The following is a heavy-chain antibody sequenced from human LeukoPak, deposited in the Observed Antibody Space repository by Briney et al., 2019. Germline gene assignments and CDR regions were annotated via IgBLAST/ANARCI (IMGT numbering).Heavy chain of an antibody. CDR3: ARGLVHDTSGYYSDY. Sequence: GRSLRLSCAASGFTFDDYAMHWVRQAPGKGLEWVSGISWNSGSIGYADSVKGRFTVSRDNAKNTLYLQMDSLRAEGSAVYYCARGLVHDTSGYYSDYWGQGILVTVSS. D-gene: IGHD3-22*01. CDR1: GFTFDDYA. J-gene: IGHJ4*02. V-gene: IGHV3-9*01. CDR2: ISWNSGSI.